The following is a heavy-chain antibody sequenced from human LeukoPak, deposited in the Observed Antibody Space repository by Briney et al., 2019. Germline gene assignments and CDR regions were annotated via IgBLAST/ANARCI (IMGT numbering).Heavy chain of an antibody. CDR1: GYTLTGYF. Sequence: ASVKVSCKASGYTLTGYFMHWVRQAPGQGLEWMGWINPNSGGTNYAQKFQGRVTMTRDTSISTAYMELSRLRSDDTAVYYCARGNYDFWSGYTFDYWGQGTLVTVSS. D-gene: IGHD3-3*01. CDR2: INPNSGGT. CDR3: ARGNYDFWSGYTFDY. V-gene: IGHV1-2*02. J-gene: IGHJ4*02.